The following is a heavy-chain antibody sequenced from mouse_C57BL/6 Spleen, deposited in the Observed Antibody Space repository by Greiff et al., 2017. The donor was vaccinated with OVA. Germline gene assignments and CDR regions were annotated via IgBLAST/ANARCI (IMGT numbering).Heavy chain of an antibody. CDR1: GFNIKDDY. CDR3: TTGSYDSTRMDY. Sequence: EVQLKQSGAELVRPGASVKLSCTASGFNIKDDYMHWVKQRPEQGLEWIGWIDPENGDTEYASKFQGKATITADTSSNTAYLQLSSLTSEDTAVYYCTTGSYDSTRMDYWGQGTSVTVSS. J-gene: IGHJ4*01. CDR2: IDPENGDT. D-gene: IGHD2-4*01. V-gene: IGHV14-4*01.